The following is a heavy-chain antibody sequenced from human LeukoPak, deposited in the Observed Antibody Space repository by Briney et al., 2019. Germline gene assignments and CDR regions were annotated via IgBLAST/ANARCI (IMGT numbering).Heavy chain of an antibody. CDR1: GGSISSGGYY. CDR2: IYYSGST. D-gene: IGHD4-17*01. J-gene: IGHJ4*02. Sequence: PSQTLSLTCTVSGGSISSGGYYWSWIRQHPGKGLEWIGYIYYSGSTYYNPSLKSRVTISVDTSKNQFSLKLSSVTAADTAVYYCAREYDYGDLYYFDYWGQGTLATVSS. V-gene: IGHV4-31*03. CDR3: AREYDYGDLYYFDY.